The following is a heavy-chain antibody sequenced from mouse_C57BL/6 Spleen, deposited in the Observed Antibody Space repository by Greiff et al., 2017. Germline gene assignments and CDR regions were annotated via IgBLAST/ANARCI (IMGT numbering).Heavy chain of an antibody. V-gene: IGHV1-52*01. CDR1: GYTFTSYW. Sequence: QVQLQQPGAELVRPGSSVKLSCKASGYTFTSYWMHWVKQRPIQGLEWIGNIDPSDSETHYNQKFKDKATLTVDKSSSTAYMQLSSLTSEDSAVYYCARGHGSGWGYFDYWGQGTTLTVSS. D-gene: IGHD1-1*01. CDR3: ARGHGSGWGYFDY. CDR2: IDPSDSET. J-gene: IGHJ2*01.